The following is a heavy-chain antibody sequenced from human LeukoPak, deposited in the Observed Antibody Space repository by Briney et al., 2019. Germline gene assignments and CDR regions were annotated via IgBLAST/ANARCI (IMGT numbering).Heavy chain of an antibody. J-gene: IGHJ4*02. CDR3: ARGLDGYNWDY. V-gene: IGHV4-38-2*01. Sequence: PSETLSLTCAVSGYSISSGYYWGWIRQPPGNGLEWIGSIYHSGSTYYNPSLKSRVTISVDTSKNQFSLKLSSVTAADTAVYYCARGLDGYNWDYWGQGTLVTVSS. CDR2: IYHSGST. D-gene: IGHD5-24*01. CDR1: GYSISSGYY.